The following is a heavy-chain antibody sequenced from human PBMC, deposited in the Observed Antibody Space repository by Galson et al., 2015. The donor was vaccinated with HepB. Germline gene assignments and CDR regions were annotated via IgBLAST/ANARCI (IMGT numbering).Heavy chain of an antibody. D-gene: IGHD5-18*01. J-gene: IGHJ4*02. Sequence: SLRLSCAASGFTFSNYGMTWVRQAPGKGLEWVSAISDSGGSITKYADSVKGRFTISRDNSKRTLYLQMNSLRVEDTAVYYCVPRGYRSQWGQGTLVTVSP. CDR1: GFTFSNYG. CDR3: VPRGYRSQ. V-gene: IGHV3-23*01. CDR2: ISDSGGSIT.